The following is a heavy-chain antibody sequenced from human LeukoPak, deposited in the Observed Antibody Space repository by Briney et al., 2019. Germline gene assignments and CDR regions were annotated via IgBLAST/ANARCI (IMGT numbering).Heavy chain of an antibody. CDR1: GGSISNYY. J-gene: IGHJ3*02. CDR2: KYARGNS. Sequence: KPSETLSLTCTVSGGSISNYYWSWIRQPAGKGLEWIGRKYARGNSNYNPPRQSRVTMSVDTSKNQFSLRLRSVTAADTAVYYCARGRYCSADICTGGDSFDIWGQGTVVSVSS. CDR3: ARGRYCSADICTGGDSFDI. D-gene: IGHD2-15*01. V-gene: IGHV4-4*07.